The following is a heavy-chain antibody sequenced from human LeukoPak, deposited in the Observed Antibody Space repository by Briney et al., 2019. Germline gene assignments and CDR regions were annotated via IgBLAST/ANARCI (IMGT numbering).Heavy chain of an antibody. J-gene: IGHJ6*03. Sequence: SETLSLTCAVSGDSISGYYWSWIRQPPGKGLEWIGCIYFSGSINYSPSLKSRVSISVDMSENQFSLKLNSVTAADTAVYYCARYDGDYGSFSMDVWGKGTTVTVSS. CDR2: IYFSGSI. D-gene: IGHD4-17*01. CDR1: GDSISGYY. V-gene: IGHV4-59*13. CDR3: ARYDGDYGSFSMDV.